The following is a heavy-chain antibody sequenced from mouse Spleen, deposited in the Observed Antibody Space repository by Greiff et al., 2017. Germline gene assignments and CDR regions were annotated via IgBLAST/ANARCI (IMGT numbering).Heavy chain of an antibody. CDR1: GYTFTSYW. D-gene: IGHD2-3*01. V-gene: IGHV1-59*01. J-gene: IGHJ2*01. CDR2: IDPSDSYT. CDR3: ADGSFDY. Sequence: VQLQQPGAELVRPGTSVKLSCKASGYTFTSYWMHWVKQRPGQGLEWIGVIDPSDSYTNYNQKFKGKATLTVDTSSSTAYMQLSSLTSEDSAVYYCADGSFDYWGQGTTLTVSS.